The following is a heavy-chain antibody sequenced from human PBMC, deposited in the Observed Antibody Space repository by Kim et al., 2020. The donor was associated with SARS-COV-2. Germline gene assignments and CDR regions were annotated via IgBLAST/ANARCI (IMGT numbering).Heavy chain of an antibody. D-gene: IGHD3-10*01. Sequence: GGSLRLSCSASGFTFSNYLLNWVRQAPGKGLEWVSAIKGGGGNIFYADSVKGRFTISRDNPKNTLYLQMNSLRAEDTAIYYCAKSQASYFNDALDVWGRGTMVTVSS. CDR1: GFTFSNYL. CDR2: IKGGGGNI. J-gene: IGHJ3*01. V-gene: IGHV3-23*01. CDR3: AKSQASYFNDALDV.